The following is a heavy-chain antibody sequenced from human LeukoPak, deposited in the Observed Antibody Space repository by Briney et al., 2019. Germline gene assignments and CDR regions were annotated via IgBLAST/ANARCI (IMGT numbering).Heavy chain of an antibody. J-gene: IGHJ5*02. CDR3: ARDGGAARLERWFDP. CDR1: GITFSDYE. Sequence: GGSLRLSCAASGITFSDYEMNWVRQAPGKGLEWVSVIYSGGSTYYADSVKGRFTISRDNSKNTLYLQMNSLRAEDTAVYYCARDGGAARLERWFDPWGQGTLVTVSS. CDR2: IYSGGST. V-gene: IGHV3-66*02. D-gene: IGHD6-6*01.